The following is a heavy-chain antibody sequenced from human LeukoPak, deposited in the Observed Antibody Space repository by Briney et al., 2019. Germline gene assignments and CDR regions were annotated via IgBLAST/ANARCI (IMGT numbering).Heavy chain of an antibody. CDR2: INSNSDTV. CDR3: ARDTRGESDY. Sequence: GGSLRLSCAASGFTFRTYGMEWVRQAPGKGLEWISYINSNSDTVHYSNSVEGRFTISRDNAKNSLYLQMNSLRAEDTAMYYCARDTRGESDYWGHGTLVTVSS. V-gene: IGHV3-48*04. D-gene: IGHD2-2*01. J-gene: IGHJ4*01. CDR1: GFTFRTYG.